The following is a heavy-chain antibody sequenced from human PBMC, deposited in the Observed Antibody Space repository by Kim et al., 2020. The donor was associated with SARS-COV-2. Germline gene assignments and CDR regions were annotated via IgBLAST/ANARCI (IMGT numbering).Heavy chain of an antibody. CDR1: GFTFDDYA. CDR3: AKGAWSENYYYYGMDV. CDR2: ISWNSGSI. Sequence: GGSLRLSCAASGFTFDDYAMHWVRQAPGKGLEWVSGISWNSGSIGYADSVKGRFTISRDNAKNSLYLQMNSLRAEDTALYYCAKGAWSENYYYYGMDVWGQGATVTVSS. V-gene: IGHV3-9*01. J-gene: IGHJ6*02. D-gene: IGHD2-8*02.